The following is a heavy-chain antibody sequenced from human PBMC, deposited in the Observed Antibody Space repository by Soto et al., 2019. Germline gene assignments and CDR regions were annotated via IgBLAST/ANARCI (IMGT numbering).Heavy chain of an antibody. CDR1: CCTFTSYG. D-gene: IGHD2-21*02. CDR2: ISAYNGNS. Sequence: AGVKVSCKSSCCTFTSYGISLVRHSPGQGLEWVGWISAYNGNSNYAQKYHGRVTMTTDTSTNTAYMEMSSLRSDDTAVYYCARGGHIAVVTDSFEYWGQGTLVTVSS. CDR3: ARGGHIAVVTDSFEY. V-gene: IGHV1-18*01. J-gene: IGHJ4*02.